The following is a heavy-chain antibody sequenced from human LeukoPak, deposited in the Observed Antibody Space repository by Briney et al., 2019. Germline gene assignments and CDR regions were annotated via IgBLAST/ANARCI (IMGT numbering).Heavy chain of an antibody. CDR3: ARDFYPDCGGDCYYFDY. D-gene: IGHD2-21*02. CDR1: GYTFTSYG. CDR2: ISAYNGNT. V-gene: IGHV1-18*01. J-gene: IGHJ4*02. Sequence: ASVKVSCKASGYTFTSYGISWVRQAPGQGLEWMGWISAYNGNTNYAQKLQGRVNMTTDTSTSTAYMELRSLRSDDTAVYYCARDFYPDCGGDCYYFDYWGPGTLVTVSS.